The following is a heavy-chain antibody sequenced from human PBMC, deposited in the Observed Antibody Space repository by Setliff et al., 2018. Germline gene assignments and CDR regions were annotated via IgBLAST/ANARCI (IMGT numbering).Heavy chain of an antibody. V-gene: IGHV4-61*02. CDR3: ASLRAPPGDYGDYVDS. D-gene: IGHD4-17*01. CDR1: GGSIGRGSRY. CDR2: IFPSGST. J-gene: IGHJ4*02. Sequence: KPSETLSLTCTVSGGSIGRGSRYWSWIRQPAGKGLEWIGRIFPSGSTNYNPSLKSRVAISVDPSKNQFSLKLSSVTAADTAVYYCASLRAPPGDYGDYVDSWGQGTLVTVSS.